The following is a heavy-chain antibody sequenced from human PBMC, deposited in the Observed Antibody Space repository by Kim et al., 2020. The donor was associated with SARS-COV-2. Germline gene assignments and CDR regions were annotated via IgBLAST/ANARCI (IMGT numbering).Heavy chain of an antibody. D-gene: IGHD1-26*01. CDR2: IGAGGDST. V-gene: IGHV3-23*01. CDR1: GFTFNNYA. Sequence: GGSLRLSCLASGFTFNNYAMNWVRRAPGKRLEWVSAIGAGGDSTFYAASVRGRFTISRDILKNTVYLQLNSLRAEDTAVYYCARGSGTICYNPGDYWGQG. J-gene: IGHJ4*02. CDR3: ARGSGTICYNPGDY.